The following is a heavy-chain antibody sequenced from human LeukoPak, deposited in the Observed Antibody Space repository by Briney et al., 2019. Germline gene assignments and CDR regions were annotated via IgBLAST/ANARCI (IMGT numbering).Heavy chain of an antibody. V-gene: IGHV3-48*01. CDR3: ARDLYCSSTSCLWPGWFDP. Sequence: PGGSLRLSCAASGFTFSSYSMNWVRQAPGKGLEWVSYISSSSSTIYYADSVKGRFTISRDNAKNSLYLQMNSLRAEDTAVYYCARDLYCSSTSCLWPGWFDPWGQGTLVTVSS. D-gene: IGHD2-2*01. CDR1: GFTFSSYS. CDR2: ISSSSSTI. J-gene: IGHJ5*02.